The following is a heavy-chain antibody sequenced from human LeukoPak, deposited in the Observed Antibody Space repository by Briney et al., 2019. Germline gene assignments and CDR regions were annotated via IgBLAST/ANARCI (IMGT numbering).Heavy chain of an antibody. CDR3: AGEMDTAMVGY. Sequence: GGSLRLSCADSGFTFSRNWMSWVRQAPGKGLEWVANIKQDGSEKYYAESVKGRFTISRDNAKNSLYLQMNSLRAEDTAVYYCAGEMDTAMVGYWGQGTLVTVSS. CDR2: IKQDGSEK. V-gene: IGHV3-7*01. J-gene: IGHJ4*02. CDR1: GFTFSRNW. D-gene: IGHD5-18*01.